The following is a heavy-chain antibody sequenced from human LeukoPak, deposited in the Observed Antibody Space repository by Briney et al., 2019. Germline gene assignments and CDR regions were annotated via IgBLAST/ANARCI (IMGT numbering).Heavy chain of an antibody. CDR1: GYTFTSYG. J-gene: IGHJ4*02. V-gene: IGHV1-18*01. Sequence: GASVKVSCKASGYTFTSYGISWVRQAPGQGLEWMGWISAYNGNTNYAQELQGRVTMTTDTSTSTAYMELRSLRSDDTAVYYCARSDCSSTSCYPFDYWGQGTLVTVSS. CDR3: ARSDCSSTSCYPFDY. D-gene: IGHD2-2*01. CDR2: ISAYNGNT.